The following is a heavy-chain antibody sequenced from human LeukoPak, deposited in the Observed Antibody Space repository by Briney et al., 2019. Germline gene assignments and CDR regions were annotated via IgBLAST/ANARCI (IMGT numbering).Heavy chain of an antibody. V-gene: IGHV1-69*04. D-gene: IGHD1-26*01. J-gene: IGHJ6*02. Sequence: GSSVKVSCKASGGTFSSYAISWVRQAPGQGLEWMGRIIPILGIANYAQKFQGRVTITADKSTSTAYMELSSLRSEDTAVYYCARVLASGSYPPKYYYYYYGMDVWGQGTTVTVSS. CDR2: IIPILGIA. CDR3: ARVLASGSYPPKYYYYYYGMDV. CDR1: GGTFSSYA.